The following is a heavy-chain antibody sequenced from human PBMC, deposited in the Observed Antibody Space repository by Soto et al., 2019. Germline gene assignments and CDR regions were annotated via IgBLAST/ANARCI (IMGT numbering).Heavy chain of an antibody. J-gene: IGHJ6*03. Sequence: SETLSLTCTVSGGSISSGGYYWSWIRQHPGKGLEWIGYIYYSGSTYYNPSLKSRVTISVDTSKNQFSLKLSSVTAADTAVYYCARGVVVVPAADYYYYYMDVWGKGTTVTVSS. V-gene: IGHV4-31*03. D-gene: IGHD2-2*01. CDR3: ARGVVVVPAADYYYYYMDV. CDR2: IYYSGST. CDR1: GGSISSGGYY.